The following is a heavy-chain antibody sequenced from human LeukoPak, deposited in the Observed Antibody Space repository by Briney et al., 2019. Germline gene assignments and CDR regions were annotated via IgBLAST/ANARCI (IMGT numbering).Heavy chain of an antibody. J-gene: IGHJ4*02. CDR1: GDSFSGYY. D-gene: IGHD3-22*01. CDR3: ARGVARQYYSDTSGYAAADY. CDR2: INQSGSN. Sequence: SETLSLTCAVYGDSFSGYYWIWIRQPPGKGLEWIGEINQSGSNNYNQPLKSRVTISVDTPKNQFFLKLSSVAAADTAVYYCARGVARQYYSDTSGYAAADYWGQGTLVTVSS. V-gene: IGHV4-34*01.